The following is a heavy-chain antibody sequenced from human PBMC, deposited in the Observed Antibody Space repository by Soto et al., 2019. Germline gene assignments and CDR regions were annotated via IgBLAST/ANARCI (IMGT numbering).Heavy chain of an antibody. Sequence: SGGSLRLSCAASGFTFSSYAMSWVRQAPGKGLEWVSASSGSGGSTYYADSVKGRFTISRDNSKNTLYLQMNSLRAEDTAVYYCARVVDTAMVNFDYWGQGTLVTVSS. V-gene: IGHV3-23*01. J-gene: IGHJ4*02. CDR2: SSGSGGST. CDR1: GFTFSSYA. D-gene: IGHD5-18*01. CDR3: ARVVDTAMVNFDY.